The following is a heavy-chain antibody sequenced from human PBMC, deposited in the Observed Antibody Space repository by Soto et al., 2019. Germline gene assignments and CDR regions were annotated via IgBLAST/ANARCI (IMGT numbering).Heavy chain of an antibody. V-gene: IGHV3-23*01. CDR2: ISESGVNT. D-gene: IGHD3-3*02. J-gene: IGHJ5*02. Sequence: GGSLRLSCAAPGFTFSSYAMSWVRQAPGRGLEWVSGISESGVNTFYADSVKGRFTISRDNSKNTLYLQMNSLRAEDTAVYYGSQQSSAPLAWFDAWGQGTLVTVSS. CDR1: GFTFSSYA. CDR3: SQQSSAPLAWFDA.